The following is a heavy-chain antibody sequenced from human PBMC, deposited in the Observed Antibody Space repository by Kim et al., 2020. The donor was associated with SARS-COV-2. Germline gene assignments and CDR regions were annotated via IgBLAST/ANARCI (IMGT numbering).Heavy chain of an antibody. J-gene: IGHJ4*02. Sequence: SETLSLTCAVSGGSISSSNWWSWVRQPPGKGLEWIGEIYHSGSTNYNPSLKSRVTISVDKSKNQFSLKLSSVTAADTAVYYCARDYYDYVWAIYRQYYFDYWGQGTLVTVSS. CDR2: IYHSGST. CDR3: ARDYYDYVWAIYRQYYFDY. D-gene: IGHD3-16*02. V-gene: IGHV4-4*02. CDR1: GGSISSSNW.